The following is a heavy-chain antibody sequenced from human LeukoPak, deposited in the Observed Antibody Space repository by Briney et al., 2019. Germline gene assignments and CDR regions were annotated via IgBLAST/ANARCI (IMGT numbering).Heavy chain of an antibody. D-gene: IGHD1-1*01. J-gene: IGHJ3*02. V-gene: IGHV4-30-2*01. CDR1: GGSISSGGYY. CDR2: IYHSGST. Sequence: PSETLSLTCTVSGGSISSGGYYWSWIRQPPGKDLEWIGYIYHSGSTYYNPSLKSRVTISVDRSKNQFSLKLSSVTAADTAVYYCARDREGTGGRTVAFDIWGQGTMVTVSS. CDR3: ARDREGTGGRTVAFDI.